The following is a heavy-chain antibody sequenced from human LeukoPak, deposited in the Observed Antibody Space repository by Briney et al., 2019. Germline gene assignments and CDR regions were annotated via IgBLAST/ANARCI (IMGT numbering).Heavy chain of an antibody. CDR3: AREFVTTGTFDY. CDR2: IIPIFGTA. Sequence: ASVKVSCKASGGTFSSYAISWVRQAPGQGLEWMGGIIPIFGTANYAQKFQGRVTITADESTSTAYMELSSLRSEDTAVYYCAREFVTTGTFDYWGQGTLVTVSS. D-gene: IGHD4-17*01. J-gene: IGHJ4*02. CDR1: GGTFSSYA. V-gene: IGHV1-69*13.